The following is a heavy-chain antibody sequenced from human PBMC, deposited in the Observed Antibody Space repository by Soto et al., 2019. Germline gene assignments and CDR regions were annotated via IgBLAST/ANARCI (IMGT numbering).Heavy chain of an antibody. Sequence: EVQLLESGGGLVQPGGSLRLSCAASGFTFSSYAMSWVRQAPGKGLEWVSAISGSGGSTYYADSVKGRFTISRDNSKKTLYLQMNRLRAEDTAVYYCAKFFSSGRYVGGYFDYWGQGTLVTVSS. J-gene: IGHJ4*02. CDR2: ISGSGGST. V-gene: IGHV3-23*01. D-gene: IGHD1-26*01. CDR1: GFTFSSYA. CDR3: AKFFSSGRYVGGYFDY.